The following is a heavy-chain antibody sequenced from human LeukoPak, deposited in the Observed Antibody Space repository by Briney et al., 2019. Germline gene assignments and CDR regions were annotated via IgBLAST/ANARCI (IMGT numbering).Heavy chain of an antibody. D-gene: IGHD6-19*01. J-gene: IGHJ4*02. CDR1: GYTFTSYY. Sequence: ASVKVSCKASGYTFTSYYMHWVRQAPGQGLEWMGIINPSGGSTSYAQKFQGRVTMTRDTSTSTVYMELSSLRSEDTAVYYCARDGHSSGWYGDLYYFDYWGQGTLVTVSS. CDR3: ARDGHSSGWYGDLYYFDY. V-gene: IGHV1-46*01. CDR2: INPSGGST.